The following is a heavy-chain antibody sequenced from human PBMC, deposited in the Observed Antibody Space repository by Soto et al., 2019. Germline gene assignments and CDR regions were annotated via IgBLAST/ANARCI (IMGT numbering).Heavy chain of an antibody. CDR3: AKEGDSYGSANWYFDL. CDR2: ISGSGGST. D-gene: IGHD2-15*01. CDR1: GFTFSSYA. V-gene: IGHV3-23*01. Sequence: EVQLLESGGGLVQPGGSLRLSCAASGFTFSSYAMSWVRQAPGKGLEWVSAISGSGGSTYYADSVKGRFTISRDNSKNTLYLQMNSLRAEDTAVYYCAKEGDSYGSANWYFDLWGRGTLVTVSS. J-gene: IGHJ2*01.